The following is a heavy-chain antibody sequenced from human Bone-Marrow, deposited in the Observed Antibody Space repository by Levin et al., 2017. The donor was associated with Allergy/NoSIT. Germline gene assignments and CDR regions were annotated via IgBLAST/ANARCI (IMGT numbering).Heavy chain of an antibody. Sequence: RPGGSLRLSCTAFGFNFDDYGVAWVRQAPRKGLEWVSGLNWNGAAAGDADSVKGRFSISRDNAKKSLFLQMSSLRVEDTALYYCARRAAATVDWYFDLWGRGTLVTVSS. CDR2: LNWNGAAA. D-gene: IGHD1-1*01. V-gene: IGHV3-20*04. J-gene: IGHJ2*01. CDR3: ARRAAATVDWYFDL. CDR1: GFNFDDYG.